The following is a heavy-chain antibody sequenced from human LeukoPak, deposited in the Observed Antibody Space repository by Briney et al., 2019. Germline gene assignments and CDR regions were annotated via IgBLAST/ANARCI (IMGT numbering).Heavy chain of an antibody. CDR2: ISYDGSNK. Sequence: AGGSLRLSCAASGFTFSSYAMHWVRQAPGKGLEWVAVISYDGSNKYYADSVKGRFTISRDNSKNTLYLQMNSLRAEDTAVYYCAKDEPPIFGVVTPIDYWGQGTLVTVSS. CDR1: GFTFSSYA. D-gene: IGHD3-3*01. J-gene: IGHJ4*02. CDR3: AKDEPPIFGVVTPIDY. V-gene: IGHV3-30-3*01.